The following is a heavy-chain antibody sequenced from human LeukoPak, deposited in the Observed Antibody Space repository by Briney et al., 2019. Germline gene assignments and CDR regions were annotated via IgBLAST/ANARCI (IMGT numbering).Heavy chain of an antibody. CDR2: ISSSSSYI. CDR3: ARGQSYDYGMDV. CDR1: GFTFRSYS. V-gene: IGHV3-21*01. J-gene: IGHJ6*02. Sequence: GGSLRLSCAASGFTFRSYSMNWVRQAPGKGLEWVSSISSSSSYIYYADSVKGRFTISRDNAKNSLYLQMNSLRAEDTAVYYCARGQSYDYGMDVWGQGTTVTVSS.